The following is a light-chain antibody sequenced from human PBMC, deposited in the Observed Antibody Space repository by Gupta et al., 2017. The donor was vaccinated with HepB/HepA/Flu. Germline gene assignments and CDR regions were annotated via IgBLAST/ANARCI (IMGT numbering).Light chain of an antibody. CDR2: AAS. J-gene: IGKJ2*03. V-gene: IGKV1-39*01. Sequence: DIQMTQSPSSLSASVGDRVTITCRASQSVSTYLNWYQQKPGKAPNLLIYAASSLQSGVPSRFSGSGSGTDFTLTISSLRPEDFATYFCQQSYSSPTSFGQGTKLEIK. CDR3: QQSYSSPTS. CDR1: QSVSTY.